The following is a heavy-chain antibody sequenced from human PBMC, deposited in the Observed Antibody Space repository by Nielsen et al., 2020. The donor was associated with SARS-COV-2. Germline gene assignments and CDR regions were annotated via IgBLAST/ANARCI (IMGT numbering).Heavy chain of an antibody. CDR1: GFTFDDYG. CDR2: INWNGGST. CDR3: ARGGDILTGYSDY. Sequence: GESLKISCAASGFTFDDYGMSWVRQAPGKGLEWVSGINWNGGSTGYADSVKGRFIISRDNAKNSLYLQMNSLRAEDTALYHCARGGDILTGYSDYWGQGTLVTVSS. J-gene: IGHJ4*02. D-gene: IGHD3-9*01. V-gene: IGHV3-20*01.